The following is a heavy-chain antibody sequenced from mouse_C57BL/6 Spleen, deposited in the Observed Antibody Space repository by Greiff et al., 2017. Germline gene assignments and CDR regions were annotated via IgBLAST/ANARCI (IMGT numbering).Heavy chain of an antibody. Sequence: VKLQESGAELVKPGASVKLSCKASGYTFTEYTIHWVKQRSGQGLEWIGWFYPGSGSIKYNEKFKDKATLTADKSSSTVYMELSRLTSEDSAVYFCARHEPIYDGYSIYFDYWGQGTTLTVSS. CDR1: GYTFTEYT. J-gene: IGHJ2*01. V-gene: IGHV1-62-2*01. CDR3: ARHEPIYDGYSIYFDY. D-gene: IGHD2-3*01. CDR2: FYPGSGSI.